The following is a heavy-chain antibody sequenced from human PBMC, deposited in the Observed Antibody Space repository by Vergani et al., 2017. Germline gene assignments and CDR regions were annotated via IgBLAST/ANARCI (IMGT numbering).Heavy chain of an antibody. Sequence: EVELVQAGPEMRQPGASLKISCKGSEYSFGNYWIGWVRQMPGKGLEWMGIIYPADSDTSYSPSFQGQVTISADNSISTAFLRWDSLKASDTALYYCARHTTYTNSWAKGTLVTVSS. CDR3: ARHTTYTNS. CDR2: IYPADSDT. V-gene: IGHV5-51*01. J-gene: IGHJ4*02. D-gene: IGHD1-1*01. CDR1: EYSFGNYW.